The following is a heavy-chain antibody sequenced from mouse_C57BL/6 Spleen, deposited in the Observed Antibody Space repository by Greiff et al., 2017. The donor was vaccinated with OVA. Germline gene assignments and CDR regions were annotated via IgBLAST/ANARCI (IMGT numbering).Heavy chain of an antibody. D-gene: IGHD2-5*01. CDR1: GYTFTSYW. Sequence: QVQLQQPGAELVRPGSSVKLSCKASGYTFTSYWMHWVKQRPIQGLEWIGNIDPSDSETHYNQKFKDKATLTVDKSSSTAYMQLSSLTSEDSAVYYGARGDYSNLRYAMDYWGQGTSVTVSS. CDR2: IDPSDSET. CDR3: ARGDYSNLRYAMDY. J-gene: IGHJ4*01. V-gene: IGHV1-52*01.